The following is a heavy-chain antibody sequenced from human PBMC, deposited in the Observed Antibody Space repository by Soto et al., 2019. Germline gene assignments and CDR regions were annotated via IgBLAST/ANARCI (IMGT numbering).Heavy chain of an antibody. D-gene: IGHD6-13*01. V-gene: IGHV3-11*01. CDR1: GFDFGDYY. CDR3: VRSYYSSSWFPFDR. CDR2: IDSGDGTT. J-gene: IGHJ4*02. Sequence: GGSLRLSCTGSGFDFGDYYMSWIRQAPGKGLEWVSYIDSGDGTTYYTDSVKGRFTISRDNAKKTVYLQMSSLRVEDTALYYCVRSYYSSSWFPFDRWGQGTLVTVSS.